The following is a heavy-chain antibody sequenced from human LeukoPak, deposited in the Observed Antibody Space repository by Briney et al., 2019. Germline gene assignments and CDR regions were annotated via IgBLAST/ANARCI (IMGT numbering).Heavy chain of an antibody. J-gene: IGHJ5*02. CDR2: INHSGST. V-gene: IGHV4-34*01. Sequence: SETLSLTCTVSGGSISSYYWSWIRQPAGKGLEWIGEINHSGSTNYNPSLKSRVTISVDTSKNQFSLKLSSVTAADTAVYYCARAPRTHYGSGSYIWSGWFDPWGQGTLVTVSS. CDR3: ARAPRTHYGSGSYIWSGWFDP. D-gene: IGHD3-10*01. CDR1: GGSISSYY.